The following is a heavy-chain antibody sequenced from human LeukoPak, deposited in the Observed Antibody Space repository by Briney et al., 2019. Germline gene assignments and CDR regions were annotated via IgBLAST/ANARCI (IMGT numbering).Heavy chain of an antibody. J-gene: IGHJ4*02. Sequence: ASVTVSCTASGFTFTSRGFTWVRQAPGQGLEWMGWISAYNGDTHSAERFQGRVTLTTDTSTSTAYMELRSLRSDDTAVYYCAGKQTSLPLDFWGQGTLVTVSS. CDR2: ISAYNGDT. D-gene: IGHD6-13*01. CDR3: AGKQTSLPLDF. CDR1: GFTFTSRG. V-gene: IGHV1-18*01.